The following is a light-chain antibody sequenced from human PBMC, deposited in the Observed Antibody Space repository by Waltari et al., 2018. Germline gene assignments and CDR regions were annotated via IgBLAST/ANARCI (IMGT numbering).Light chain of an antibody. CDR2: RAS. CDR1: QSVSSSF. V-gene: IGKV3-20*01. Sequence: EIVLRQSPDTLSLSPGDRATLCCRASQSVSSSFLAWYQQRPGQAPRLLIHRASSRATGIPDRFSGSVSVTDFTLTITRLEPEDFAMYYCQLYGCSPPHPFCLGTNLEIK. CDR3: QLYGCSPPHP. J-gene: IGKJ2*01.